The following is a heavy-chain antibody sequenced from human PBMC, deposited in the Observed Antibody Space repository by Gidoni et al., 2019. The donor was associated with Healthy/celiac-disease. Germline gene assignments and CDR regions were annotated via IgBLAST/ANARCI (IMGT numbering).Heavy chain of an antibody. Sequence: EVQLVESGGGLVKPGGSLRLSWAASGFTFRNAWMSWVRQAPGKGLEWVGRIKSKTDGGTTDYAAPVKGRFTISRDDSKNTLYLQMNSLKTEDTAVYYCTTAWGRMATIFGFDYWGQGTLVTVSS. CDR2: IKSKTDGGTT. J-gene: IGHJ4*02. V-gene: IGHV3-15*01. CDR3: TTAWGRMATIFGFDY. D-gene: IGHD5-12*01. CDR1: GFTFRNAW.